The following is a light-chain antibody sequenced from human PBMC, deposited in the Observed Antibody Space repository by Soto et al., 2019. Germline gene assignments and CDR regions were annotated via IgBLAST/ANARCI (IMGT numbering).Light chain of an antibody. V-gene: IGLV7-43*01. CDR3: LLYYGGAQLI. J-gene: IGLJ2*01. CDR1: TGAVTGGYY. Sequence: QTVVTQEPSLTVSPGGTVTLTCASSTGAVTGGYYPNWFQRKPGQAPRPLIYSTSNKHSWTPARFSGSPLGGKSALTLSGVQPEDEDEYFCLLYYGGAQLIFGGGTKLTVL. CDR2: STS.